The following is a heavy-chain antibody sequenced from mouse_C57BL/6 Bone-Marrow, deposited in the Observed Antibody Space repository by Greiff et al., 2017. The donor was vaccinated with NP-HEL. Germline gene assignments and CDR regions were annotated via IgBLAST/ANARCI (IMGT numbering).Heavy chain of an antibody. CDR2: IWSGGST. CDR1: GFSLTSYG. V-gene: IGHV2-2*01. CDR3: ARRNAMDY. Sequence: QVQLQQSGPGLVQPSPSLSITCTVSGFSLTSYGVHWVRQSPGKGLEWLGVIWSGGSTDYNAAFISRLSISKDNSTSQVFFRMNSLQAEDTAIYYCARRNAMDYWGQGTAVTVSA. J-gene: IGHJ4*01.